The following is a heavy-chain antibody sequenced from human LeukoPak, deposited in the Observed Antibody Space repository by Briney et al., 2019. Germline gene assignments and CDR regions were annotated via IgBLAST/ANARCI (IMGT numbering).Heavy chain of an antibody. V-gene: IGHV4-39*01. CDR2: IYYSGST. Sequence: SETLSLTCTVSGGSISSSSYYWGWIRQPPRKGLEWIGSIYYSGSTYYSPSLKSRVIISVDTSKNQFSLKLRSVTAADTAVYYCATLLWFGELSFSWFDPWGQGTLVTVSS. CDR3: ATLLWFGELSFSWFDP. J-gene: IGHJ5*02. D-gene: IGHD3-10*01. CDR1: GGSISSSSYY.